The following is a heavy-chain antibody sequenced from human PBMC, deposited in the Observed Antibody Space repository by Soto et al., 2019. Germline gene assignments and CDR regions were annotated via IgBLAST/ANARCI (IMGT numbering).Heavy chain of an antibody. D-gene: IGHD2-15*01. V-gene: IGHV3-30-3*01. CDR3: ARAGCDGGTCYTLVGRRYGMDV. J-gene: IGHJ6*02. Sequence: QVQLVESGGGVVQPGRSLRLSCAASGFTFSNYAMYWVRQAPGKGLEWVAVISYDGNNKYYADSVKGRFTISRDNSKNALYLQMNSLRDEDTAVYYCARAGCDGGTCYTLVGRRYGMDVWGQGTTVTVSS. CDR2: ISYDGNNK. CDR1: GFTFSNYA.